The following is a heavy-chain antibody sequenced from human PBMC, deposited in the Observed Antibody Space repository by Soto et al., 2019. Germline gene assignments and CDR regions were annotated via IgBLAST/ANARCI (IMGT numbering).Heavy chain of an antibody. D-gene: IGHD2-15*01. CDR2: IDYNGRT. CDR3: AREEASRIERWFDT. Sequence: PSETLSLTCTVSGGSITSGRYCWTWIRQDPRKGLEWIGSIDYNGRTHYTPSLESRVTISRDTSKNRFSLKLTSVTAADTAMYYCAREEASRIERWFDTWGQGIPVTVSS. CDR1: GGSITSGRYC. V-gene: IGHV4-31*03. J-gene: IGHJ5*02.